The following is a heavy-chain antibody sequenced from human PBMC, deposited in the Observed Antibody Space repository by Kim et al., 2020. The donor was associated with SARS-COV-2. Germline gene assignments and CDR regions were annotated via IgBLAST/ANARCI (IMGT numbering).Heavy chain of an antibody. CDR1: GGSISSSSYY. CDR3: ARDQRRMAKWFGESKDAFDI. CDR2: IYYSGST. J-gene: IGHJ3*02. V-gene: IGHV4-39*07. D-gene: IGHD3-10*01. Sequence: SETLSLTCTVSGGSISSSSYYWGWIRQPPGKGLEWIGSIYYSGSTYYNPSLKSRVTISVDTSKNQFSLKLSSVTAADTAVYYCARDQRRMAKWFGESKDAFDIWGQGTMVTVSS.